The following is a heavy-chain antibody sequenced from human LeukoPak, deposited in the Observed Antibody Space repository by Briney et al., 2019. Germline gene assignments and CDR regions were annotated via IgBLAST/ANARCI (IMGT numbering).Heavy chain of an antibody. CDR3: AREPLCSGGSCSDSSHFDY. D-gene: IGHD2-15*01. J-gene: IGHJ4*02. V-gene: IGHV1-2*02. CDR1: GYTFTGYY. CDR2: IDPNSSGT. Sequence: AAVKVSCKASGYTFTGYYMHLVRQAPGQGLGMMGWIDPNSSGTTDDQNFQGRVTMTSETSISTAYMELSRLRSDDTAVYYCAREPLCSGGSCSDSSHFDYWGQGTLVTVSS.